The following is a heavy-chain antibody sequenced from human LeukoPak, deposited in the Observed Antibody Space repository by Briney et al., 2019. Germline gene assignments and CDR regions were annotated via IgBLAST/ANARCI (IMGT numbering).Heavy chain of an antibody. CDR2: ITGSGGST. CDR1: GFTFSSYA. CDR3: ARAPYYFDSSGYYVYYFDY. Sequence: GGSLRLSCAASGFTFSSYAMSWVRQAPGKGLDWVSAITGSGGSTYYADSVKGRFTISRDNAKNTLYLQMNSLRADDTAVYYCARAPYYFDSSGYYVYYFDYWGQGTLATASS. V-gene: IGHV3-23*01. D-gene: IGHD3-22*01. J-gene: IGHJ4*02.